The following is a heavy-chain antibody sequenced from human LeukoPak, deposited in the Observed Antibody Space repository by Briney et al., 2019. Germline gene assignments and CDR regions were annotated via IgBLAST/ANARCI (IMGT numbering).Heavy chain of an antibody. CDR1: GFTFSSSS. D-gene: IGHD3-10*01. V-gene: IGHV3-21*01. Sequence: GGSLRLSCAVSGFTFSSSSMNWVRQAPGKGLEWVSSISSGSTYIYYADSLKGRFTISRDNAKNSLYLQMNSLRAGDTAVYYCARIGSGSLVAFDIWGQGTMVTVSS. J-gene: IGHJ3*02. CDR2: ISSGSTYI. CDR3: ARIGSGSLVAFDI.